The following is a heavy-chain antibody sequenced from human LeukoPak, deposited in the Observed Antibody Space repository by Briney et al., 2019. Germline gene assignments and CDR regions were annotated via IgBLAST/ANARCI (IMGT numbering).Heavy chain of an antibody. CDR3: ARGVPYCSSTSCLQPPYYMDV. CDR1: GGTFSSYA. V-gene: IGHV1-69*13. J-gene: IGHJ6*03. CDR2: IIPIFGTA. Sequence: SVKVSCRASGGTFSSYAISWVRQAPGQGLEWMGGIIPIFGTANYAQKFQGRVTITADESTSTAYMELSSLRSEDTAVYYCARGVPYCSSTSCLQPPYYMDVWGKGTTVTVSS. D-gene: IGHD2-2*01.